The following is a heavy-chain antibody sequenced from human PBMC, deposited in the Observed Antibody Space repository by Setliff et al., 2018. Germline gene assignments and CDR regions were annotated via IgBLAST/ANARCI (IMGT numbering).Heavy chain of an antibody. CDR3: ASDPSYASSLYYYLEV. V-gene: IGHV3-11*04. CDR1: GFAFGDYF. J-gene: IGHJ6*03. D-gene: IGHD6-13*01. CDR2: ISSDGITI. Sequence: GGSLRLSCAASGFAFGDYFMSWIREAPGKGLEWISYISSDGITIHYADSVKGRFTVTRDNAKNSLYLQMDSLKVEDTAVYYCASDPSYASSLYYYLEVWGKGTTVTVSS.